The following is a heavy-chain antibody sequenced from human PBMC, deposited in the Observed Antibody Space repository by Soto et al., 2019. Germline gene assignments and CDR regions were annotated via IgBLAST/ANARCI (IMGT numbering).Heavy chain of an antibody. CDR3: ARDCGYSYGRTYYGMDV. J-gene: IGHJ6*02. CDR1: GGSISSGDYY. Sequence: AXETLSLTCTVSGGSISSGDYYWSWIRQPPGKGLEWIGYIYYSGSTYYNPSLKSRVTISVDTSKNQFSLKLSSVTAADTAVYYCARDCGYSYGRTYYGMDVWGQGTTVTVSS. V-gene: IGHV4-30-4*01. CDR2: IYYSGST. D-gene: IGHD5-18*01.